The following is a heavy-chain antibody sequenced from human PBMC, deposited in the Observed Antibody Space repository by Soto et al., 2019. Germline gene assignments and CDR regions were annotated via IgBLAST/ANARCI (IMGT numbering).Heavy chain of an antibody. V-gene: IGHV1-18*04. CDR2: ISGYNGNT. J-gene: IGHJ4*02. Sequence: QVQLVQSGAEVKKPGASVKVSCTASGYTFTIYGISWVRQAPGQGLEWMGWISGYNGNTDYAQNLQDRVTLTTDASTSSVYMELRSLRSDDTAVYYCARVDYYDSSGYYGYWDQGTLITVSS. CDR3: ARVDYYDSSGYYGY. CDR1: GYTFTIYG. D-gene: IGHD3-22*01.